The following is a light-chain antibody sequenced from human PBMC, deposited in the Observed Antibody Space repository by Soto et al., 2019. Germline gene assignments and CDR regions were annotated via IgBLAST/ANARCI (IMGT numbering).Light chain of an antibody. CDR2: EVS. V-gene: IGLV2-14*01. CDR3: SSYTSSSTLV. CDR1: RSDVGGYKF. J-gene: IGLJ2*01. Sequence: QSALTQPASVSGSPGQSITISCTGTRSDVGGYKFVSWYQQHPGKVPKLMIYEVSNRPSGVSNRFSGSKSGNTASLTISGLQAEDEAEYYCSSYTSSSTLVFGGGTKLTVL.